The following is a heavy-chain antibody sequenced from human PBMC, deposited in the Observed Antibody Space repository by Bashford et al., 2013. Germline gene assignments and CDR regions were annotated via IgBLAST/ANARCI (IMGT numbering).Heavy chain of an antibody. CDR3: AREQWLSVWTRKGAFDI. V-gene: IGHV1-18*01. Sequence: WVRQAPGQGLEWMGWISAYNGNTNYAQKLQGRVTMTTDTSTSTAYMELRSLRSDDTAVYYCAREQWLSVWTRKGAFDIWGQGTMVTVSS. J-gene: IGHJ3*02. CDR2: ISAYNGNT. D-gene: IGHD6-19*01.